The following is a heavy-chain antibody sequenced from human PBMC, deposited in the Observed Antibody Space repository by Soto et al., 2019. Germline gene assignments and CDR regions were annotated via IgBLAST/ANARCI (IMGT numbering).Heavy chain of an antibody. D-gene: IGHD4-17*01. CDR1: GGSISSGDYY. CDR3: AREYYGDSPSIDYYYYGMDV. J-gene: IGHJ6*02. Sequence: PSETPSLTCTVSGGSISSGDYYWSWIRQPPGKGLEWIGYIYYSGSTYYNPSLKSRVTISVDTSKNQFSLKLSSVTAADTAVYYCAREYYGDSPSIDYYYYGMDVWGQGTTVTVSS. V-gene: IGHV4-30-4*01. CDR2: IYYSGST.